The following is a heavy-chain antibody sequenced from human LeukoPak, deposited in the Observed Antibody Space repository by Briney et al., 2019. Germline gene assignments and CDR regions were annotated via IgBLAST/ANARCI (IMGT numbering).Heavy chain of an antibody. D-gene: IGHD1-1*01. Sequence: SETLSLTCTVSGGSISSSSYYWGWIRQPPGKGLEWIGSIYYSGSTYYNPSLKSRVTISVDTSKNQFSLKLSSVTAADTAVYYCARASRPDTKRSGTTSTIDYWGQGTLVTVSS. J-gene: IGHJ4*02. CDR2: IYYSGST. V-gene: IGHV4-39*01. CDR1: GGSISSSSYY. CDR3: ARASRPDTKRSGTTSTIDY.